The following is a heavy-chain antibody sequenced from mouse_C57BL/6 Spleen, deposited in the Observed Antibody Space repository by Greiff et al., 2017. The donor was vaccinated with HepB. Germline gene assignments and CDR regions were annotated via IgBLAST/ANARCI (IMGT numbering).Heavy chain of an antibody. Sequence: EVQVVESGGDLVKPGGSLKLSCAASGFTFSSYGMSWVRQTPDKRLEWVATISSGGSYTYYPDSVKGRFTISRDNAKNTLYLQMSSLKSEDTAMYYCARDDYYYGSSYPDYWGQGTTLTVSS. D-gene: IGHD1-1*01. CDR3: ARDDYYYGSSYPDY. J-gene: IGHJ2*01. CDR2: ISSGGSYT. CDR1: GFTFSSYG. V-gene: IGHV5-6*01.